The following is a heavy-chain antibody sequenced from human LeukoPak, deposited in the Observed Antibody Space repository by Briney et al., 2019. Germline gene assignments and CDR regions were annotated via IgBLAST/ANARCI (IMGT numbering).Heavy chain of an antibody. D-gene: IGHD2-21*02. V-gene: IGHV5-51*01. J-gene: IGHJ4*02. CDR2: IYPGDSDT. CDR1: GYSFTSYW. CDR3: ARHETYCGGDCYSPAHLDY. Sequence: GESLKISCKGSGYSFTSYWIGWVRQMPGKGLEWMGIIYPGDSDTRYSPSFQGQVTISADKSISTAYLQWSSLKASDTAMYYCARHETYCGGDCYSPAHLDYWGQGTLVTVSS.